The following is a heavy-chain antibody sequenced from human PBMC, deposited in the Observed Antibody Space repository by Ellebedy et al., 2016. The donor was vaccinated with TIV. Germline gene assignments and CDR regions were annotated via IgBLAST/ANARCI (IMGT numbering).Heavy chain of an antibody. D-gene: IGHD3-10*01. CDR2: ISYDGSNK. CDR1: GFTFSSYA. CDR3: AKRGGYYGSGADY. Sequence: GGSLRLXXAASGFTFSSYAMHWVRQAPGKGLEWVAVISYDGSNKYYADSVKGRFTISRDNSKNTLYLQMNSLRAEDTAVYYCAKRGGYYGSGADYWGQGTLVTVSS. J-gene: IGHJ4*02. V-gene: IGHV3-30-3*02.